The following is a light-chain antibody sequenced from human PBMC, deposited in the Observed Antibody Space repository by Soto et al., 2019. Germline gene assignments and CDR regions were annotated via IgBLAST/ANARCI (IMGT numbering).Light chain of an antibody. CDR1: LTISTW. CDR3: QQNFSIPIT. J-gene: IGKJ5*01. V-gene: IGKV1-5*03. Sequence: DIQVAQSPSTLSANVGHRLSISCRASLTISTWLAWYQQKKGKAPNLLIYQASTLETGVPSRFSGSGYGTHFNLTITGLQTADFATYYCQQNFSIPITFGQGTRLEIK. CDR2: QAS.